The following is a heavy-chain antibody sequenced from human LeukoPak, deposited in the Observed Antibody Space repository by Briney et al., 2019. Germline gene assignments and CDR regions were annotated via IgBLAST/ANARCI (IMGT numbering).Heavy chain of an antibody. CDR1: GGSISSGDYY. Sequence: SETLFLTCTVSGGSISSGDYYWSWIRQPPGKGLEWTGYIYYSGSTHYNPSLKSRVTISVDTSKNQFSLKLSSVTAADTAVYYCARVNDCSSTSCYTGDYYYCMDVWGKGTTVTVSS. J-gene: IGHJ6*03. D-gene: IGHD2-2*02. CDR2: IYYSGST. CDR3: ARVNDCSSTSCYTGDYYYCMDV. V-gene: IGHV4-30-4*08.